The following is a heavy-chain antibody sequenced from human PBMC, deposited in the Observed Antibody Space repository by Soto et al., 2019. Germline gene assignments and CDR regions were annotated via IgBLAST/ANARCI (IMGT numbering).Heavy chain of an antibody. J-gene: IGHJ4*02. V-gene: IGHV4-38-2*02. CDR1: GYSIISGYY. Sequence: PSETLSLTCAVSGYSIISGYYWGFIRQTPGRGLEWIGSIHQSGNTYYNPSLKSRVTISVDTSKNQFSLKLSSVTAADTAVYFCARDVHYYGSSGFHWEAPFDFWGQGTQVTVSS. CDR3: ARDVHYYGSSGFHWEAPFDF. CDR2: IHQSGNT. D-gene: IGHD3-22*01.